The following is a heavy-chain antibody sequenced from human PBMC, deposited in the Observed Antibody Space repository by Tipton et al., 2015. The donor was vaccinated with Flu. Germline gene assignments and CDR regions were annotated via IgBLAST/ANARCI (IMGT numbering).Heavy chain of an antibody. J-gene: IGHJ6*02. CDR2: IIPIFGAA. Sequence: QVQLVQSGAEVKKPGSSVKVSCKASGGTLSSYAISWVRQAPGQGLEWMGGIIPIFGAANYAQSFKGRVTITADESTNTAYVELSSLRSDDTAVYYCATVRATGTVGSYFYYGVDIWGQGTTVTVSS. V-gene: IGHV1-69*01. CDR3: ATVRATGTVGSYFYYGVDI. CDR1: GGTLSSYA. D-gene: IGHD1/OR15-1a*01.